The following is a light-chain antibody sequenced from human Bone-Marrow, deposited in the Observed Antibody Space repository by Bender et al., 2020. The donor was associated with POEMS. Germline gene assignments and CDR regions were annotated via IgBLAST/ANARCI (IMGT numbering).Light chain of an antibody. CDR2: DVS. J-gene: IGLJ3*02. CDR1: SSDVGGSKF. CDR3: CSYAGSSTWV. V-gene: IGLV2-11*01. Sequence: QSALTQPRSVSGSPGQSVTISCTGSSSDVGGSKFVSWHQQHPGKAPKVILYDVSKRTSGVPDRFSGSKSGNTASLTISGLQAEDEADYYCCSYAGSSTWVFGGGTKLTVL.